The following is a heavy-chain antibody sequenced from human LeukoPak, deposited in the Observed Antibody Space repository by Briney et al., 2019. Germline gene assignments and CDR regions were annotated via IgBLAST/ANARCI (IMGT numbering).Heavy chain of an antibody. CDR2: IYHSGST. CDR1: GYSISSGYY. V-gene: IGHV4-38-2*02. CDR3: ARVGGYYDSRLTAVDY. D-gene: IGHD3-22*01. Sequence: SETLSLTCTVSGYSISSGYYWGWIRQPPGKGLEWIGSIYHSGSTYYNPSLKSRVTISVDTSKNQFSLKLSSVTAADTAVYYCARVGGYYDSRLTAVDYWGQGTLVTVSS. J-gene: IGHJ4*02.